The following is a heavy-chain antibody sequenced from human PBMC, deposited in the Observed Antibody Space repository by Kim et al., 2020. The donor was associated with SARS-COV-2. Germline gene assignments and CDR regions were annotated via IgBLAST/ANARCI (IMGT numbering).Heavy chain of an antibody. V-gene: IGHV3-20*04. CDR3: ARVASSGFYYYYYMDV. CDR1: GFTFDDYG. CDR2: INWNGGST. D-gene: IGHD6-19*01. J-gene: IGHJ6*03. Sequence: GGSLRLSCAASGFTFDDYGMSWVRQAPGKGLEWVSGINWNGGSTGYADSVKGRFTISRYNAKNSLYLQMNSLRAEDTALYYCARVASSGFYYYYYMDVWGKGTTVTVSS.